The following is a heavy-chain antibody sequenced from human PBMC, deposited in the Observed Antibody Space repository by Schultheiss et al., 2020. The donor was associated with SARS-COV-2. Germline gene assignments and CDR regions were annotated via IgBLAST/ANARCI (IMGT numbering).Heavy chain of an antibody. D-gene: IGHD6-19*01. CDR2: IVVGSGNT. CDR3: ARGGYSSGWYSPEDY. CDR1: GGTFSSYT. V-gene: IGHV1-69*08. J-gene: IGHJ4*02. Sequence: SVKVSCKASGGTFSSYTISWVRQARGQRLEWIGWIVVGSGNTNYAQKFQGRVTITADKSTSTAYMELSRLRSDDTAVYYCARGGYSSGWYSPEDYWGQGTLVTVSS.